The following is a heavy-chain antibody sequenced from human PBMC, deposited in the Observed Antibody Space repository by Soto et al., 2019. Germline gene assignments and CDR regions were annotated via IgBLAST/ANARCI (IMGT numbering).Heavy chain of an antibody. J-gene: IGHJ3*02. CDR1: GYTLTSNY. V-gene: IGHV1-46*03. CDR2: INPSGGST. CDR3: AIKTTVVTRGGQNVFDI. D-gene: IGHD4-17*01. Sequence: GASVKVSCKESGYTLTSNYMHWLRQSPGQGLEWMGIINPSGGSTSYAQKFQGRVTMTRDTSTSTVYMELSSLRSEDTAVYYCAIKTTVVTRGGQNVFDIWVQGTMVTVSS.